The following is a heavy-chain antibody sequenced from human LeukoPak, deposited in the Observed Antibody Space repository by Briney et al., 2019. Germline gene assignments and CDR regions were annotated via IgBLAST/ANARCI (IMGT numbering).Heavy chain of an antibody. V-gene: IGHV5-51*01. CDR1: GYSFTTYW. CDR2: IYPDDSDT. D-gene: IGHD5-12*01. J-gene: IGHJ4*02. Sequence: GESLKISCKVSGYSFTTYWIGWVRQMPGKGLEWVGIIYPDDSDTRYSPSVQDQVTISVDKSISTTYLQWSSLKASDTAMYYCARHYPGGGYFIDDWGQGTLVTVSS. CDR3: ARHYPGGGYFIDD.